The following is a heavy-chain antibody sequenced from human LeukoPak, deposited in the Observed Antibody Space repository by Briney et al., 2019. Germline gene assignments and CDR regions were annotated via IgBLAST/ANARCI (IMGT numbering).Heavy chain of an antibody. Sequence: TGGSLRLSCAASGFTFNKYVVSWVRQAPGKGLEWVSSISGSGDDTYYADSVKGRFTISRDNSKNTLFLQMNSLRAEDAAVYYCAKDASNNPIKYPDYGGPRDNWFDPWGQGTLVTVSS. CDR1: GFTFNKYV. D-gene: IGHD4-23*01. CDR3: AKDASNNPIKYPDYGGPRDNWFDP. V-gene: IGHV3-23*01. J-gene: IGHJ5*02. CDR2: ISGSGDDT.